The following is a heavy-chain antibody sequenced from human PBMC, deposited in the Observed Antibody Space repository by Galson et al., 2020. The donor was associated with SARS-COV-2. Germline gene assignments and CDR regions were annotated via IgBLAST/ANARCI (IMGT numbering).Heavy chain of an antibody. Sequence: SQTLSLTCTVSGGVISSYYWTWIRQPPGKGLEWVGYVSYSGSTNYNPSLKSRVTISLDASKNQFSLRLDSVTAADTAVYYCARGWDTAWEKFDYWGQGAPVTVSS. D-gene: IGHD1-26*01. J-gene: IGHJ4*02. CDR3: ARGWDTAWEKFDY. V-gene: IGHV4-59*12. CDR2: VSYSGST. CDR1: GGVISSYY.